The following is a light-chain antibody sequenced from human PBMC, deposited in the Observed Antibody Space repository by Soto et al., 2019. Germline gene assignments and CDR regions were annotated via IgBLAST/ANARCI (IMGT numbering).Light chain of an antibody. CDR2: GAS. V-gene: IGKV3-15*01. CDR1: QSVSSN. CDR3: QQYNYWPPLT. J-gene: IGKJ4*01. Sequence: EIVLTQSPATLSLSPGERATLSCMASQSVSSNLAWYQQKPGQAPRLLIYGASTRATGIPARFSGSGSGTEFTLTISSLQSEDFAVYYCQQYNYWPPLTFGGGTKVDI.